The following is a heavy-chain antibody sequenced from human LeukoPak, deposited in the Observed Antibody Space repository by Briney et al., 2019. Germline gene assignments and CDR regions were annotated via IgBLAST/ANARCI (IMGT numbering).Heavy chain of an antibody. J-gene: IGHJ6*02. Sequence: ASVKVSCKASGYTFTSYDINWVRQAPGQGLEWMGWMNPNSGNTGYAQKFQGRVTMTRNTSISTAYMELSSLRSEDTAVYYCARGAMVYAMSTYYYYGMDVWGQGTTVTVSS. V-gene: IGHV1-8*01. CDR1: GYTFTSYD. CDR2: MNPNSGNT. D-gene: IGHD2-8*01. CDR3: ARGAMVYAMSTYYYYGMDV.